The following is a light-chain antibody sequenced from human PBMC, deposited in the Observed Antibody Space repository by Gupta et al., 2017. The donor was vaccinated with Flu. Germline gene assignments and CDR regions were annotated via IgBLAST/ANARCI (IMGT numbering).Light chain of an antibody. V-gene: IGLV2-23*01. J-gene: IGLJ3*02. CDR3: CSYAGSSTWV. CDR2: EGS. Sequence: QSALTQPASVSGSPGQSITISCPGTSRDVGSYNLVSWYQPHPGQAPKLMIYEGSNRPAAVATRFSGSQSGNTASLTISVRTAEDEADYYCCSYAGSSTWVFGGGTKLTVL. CDR1: SRDVGSYNL.